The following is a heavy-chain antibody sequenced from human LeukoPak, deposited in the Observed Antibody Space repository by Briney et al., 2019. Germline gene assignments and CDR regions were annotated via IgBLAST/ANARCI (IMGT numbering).Heavy chain of an antibody. CDR1: GFTFSRYG. J-gene: IGHJ4*02. CDR2: IWYDGSNK. V-gene: IGHV3-33*06. D-gene: IGHD3-10*01. CDR3: AKAFGFGELSGGY. Sequence: GGSLRLSCAASGFTFSRYGMHWVRQAPGKGLEWVAVIWYDGSNKYYGDSVKGRFTISRDNSKNTLYLQMNSLRVEDAAVYYCAKAFGFGELSGGYWGQGTLVTVSS.